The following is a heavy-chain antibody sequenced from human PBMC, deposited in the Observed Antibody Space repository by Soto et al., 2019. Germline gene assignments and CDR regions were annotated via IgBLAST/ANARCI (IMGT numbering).Heavy chain of an antibody. CDR3: AKDRLWGEMATSFDY. Sequence: SLSLSCAASGFTFDDYAMHWVRQAPGTGLEWVSGISRNSAGIGYADSVKGRITISRDNAKTSLYLQRNRLRAEDTALYYCAKDRLWGEMATSFDYWGQGTLVTVSS. D-gene: IGHD3-16*01. CDR1: GFTFDDYA. CDR2: ISRNSAGI. J-gene: IGHJ4*02. V-gene: IGHV3-9*01.